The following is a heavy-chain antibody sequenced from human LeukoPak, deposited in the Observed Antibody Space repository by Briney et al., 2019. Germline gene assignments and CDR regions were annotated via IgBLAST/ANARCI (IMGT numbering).Heavy chain of an antibody. CDR1: GFSFRRYW. CDR3: ASIDHHVDTATVTYHYYMDV. J-gene: IGHJ6*03. CDR2: INQDESAK. Sequence: GGALRLSCAASGFSFRRYWMSWVRQAPGKGLEWVASINQDESAKFYVDSVKGRFTISRDNSKNTLYLQMNSLRAEDTAVYYCASIDHHVDTATVTYHYYMDVWGKGTTVTVSS. D-gene: IGHD5-18*01. V-gene: IGHV3-7*01.